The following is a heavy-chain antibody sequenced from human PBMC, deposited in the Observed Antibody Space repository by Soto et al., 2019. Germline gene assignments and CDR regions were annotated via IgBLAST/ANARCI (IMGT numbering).Heavy chain of an antibody. Sequence: PSETMSLTCAVSGGSISSSNWWRWVRQPPGKGLEWIGEIYHSGSTNYNPSLKSRVTISVDKSKNQFSLKLSSVTAADTAVYYCAREYDSSGYYFDYWGQGTLVTVSS. CDR2: IYHSGST. D-gene: IGHD3-22*01. V-gene: IGHV4-4*02. J-gene: IGHJ4*02. CDR1: GGSISSSNW. CDR3: AREYDSSGYYFDY.